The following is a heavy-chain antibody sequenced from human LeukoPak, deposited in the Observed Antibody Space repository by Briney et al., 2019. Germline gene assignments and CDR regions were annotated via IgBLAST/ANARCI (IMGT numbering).Heavy chain of an antibody. Sequence: SETLSLTCTDSGGSISSYYWSWIRQPPGKGLEWIGYIYYSGSTKYNPSLRSRVTISADTSKNQFSLKLSCVIAADTAVYYCARHLRGEQQLSGFDYWGQGTPVTVSS. V-gene: IGHV4-59*08. J-gene: IGHJ4*02. CDR2: IYYSGST. CDR1: GGSISSYY. D-gene: IGHD6-13*01. CDR3: ARHLRGEQQLSGFDY.